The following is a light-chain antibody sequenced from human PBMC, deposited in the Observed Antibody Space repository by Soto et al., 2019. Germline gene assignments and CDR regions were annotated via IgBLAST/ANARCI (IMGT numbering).Light chain of an antibody. CDR1: QNIANY. Sequence: IQLTQSPSVLSASVGDRVTFICRASQNIANYLSWYQQRPGKAPKLLIFGASNLQSGVPSRFSGAGSGSDYTLTISSLQPEDFATDYCQQSFSAPKVTFGQGTKLEI. V-gene: IGKV1-39*01. CDR3: QQSFSAPKVT. CDR2: GAS. J-gene: IGKJ2*01.